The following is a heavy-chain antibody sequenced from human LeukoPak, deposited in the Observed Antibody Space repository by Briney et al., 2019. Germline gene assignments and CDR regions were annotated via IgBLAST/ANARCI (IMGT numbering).Heavy chain of an antibody. J-gene: IGHJ6*02. CDR2: ISSSGSTI. CDR1: GFTFSDYY. Sequence: PGGSLRLSCAASGFTFSDYYMSWIRQAPGKGLEWVSYISSSGSTIYYADSVKGRFTISRDNAKNSLYLRMNSLRAEDTAVYYCARDSGYEPINYYYYYGMDVWGQGTTVTVSS. V-gene: IGHV3-11*01. D-gene: IGHD5-12*01. CDR3: ARDSGYEPINYYYYYGMDV.